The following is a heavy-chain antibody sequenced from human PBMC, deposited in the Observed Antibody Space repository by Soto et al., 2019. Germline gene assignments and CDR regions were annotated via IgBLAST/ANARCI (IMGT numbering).Heavy chain of an antibody. V-gene: IGHV3-23*01. CDR2: ISGSGGST. CDR1: GFTFSSYA. CDR3: AKNGRLDSSSWYFAFDI. J-gene: IGHJ3*02. D-gene: IGHD6-13*01. Sequence: GESLKISCAASGFTFSSYAMSWVRQAPGKGLEWVSAISGSGGSTYYADSVKGRFTISRDNSKNTLYLQMNSLRAEDTAVYYCAKNGRLDSSSWYFAFDIWGQGTMVTVSS.